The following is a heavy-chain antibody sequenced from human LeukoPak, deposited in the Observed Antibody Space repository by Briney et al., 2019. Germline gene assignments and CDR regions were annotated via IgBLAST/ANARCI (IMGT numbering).Heavy chain of an antibody. Sequence: PGGSLRLSCAASGFTMSSYWMSWVRQAPGKGLEWVANIKQDGSEKYYVDSVKGRFTISRDNSKNSLYLQMNSLRAEDTALYYCAKGGYGDYVHYYYMDVWGKGTTVTVSS. V-gene: IGHV3-7*03. J-gene: IGHJ6*03. CDR2: IKQDGSEK. D-gene: IGHD4-17*01. CDR3: AKGGYGDYVHYYYMDV. CDR1: GFTMSSYW.